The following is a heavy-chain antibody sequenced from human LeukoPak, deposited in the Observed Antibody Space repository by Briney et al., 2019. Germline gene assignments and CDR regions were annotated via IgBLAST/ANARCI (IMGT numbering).Heavy chain of an antibody. CDR1: GYTLTELS. Sequence: ASVTVSCTVSGYTLTELSMHWVRQAPGKGLEWMGGFDPEDGETIYAQKFQGRVTMTEDTSTDTAYMELSSLRSEDTAVYYCATDYCSSTSCYTLDPWGQGTLVTVSS. CDR2: FDPEDGET. V-gene: IGHV1-24*01. CDR3: ATDYCSSTSCYTLDP. D-gene: IGHD2-2*02. J-gene: IGHJ5*02.